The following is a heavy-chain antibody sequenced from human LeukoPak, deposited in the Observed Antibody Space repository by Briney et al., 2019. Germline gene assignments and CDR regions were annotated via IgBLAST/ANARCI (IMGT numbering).Heavy chain of an antibody. D-gene: IGHD5-12*01. J-gene: IGHJ4*02. Sequence: GGSLRLSCAASGFTFSDYSMNWVRQAPGKGLEWVSALSSTSTYIYYADSVKGRFTISGDNAKNSLYLQMNGLRAEDTAVYYCARVRRRSSAYDYSDYWGQGTLVTVS. CDR1: GFTFSDYS. CDR2: LSSTSTYI. CDR3: ARVRRRSSAYDYSDY. V-gene: IGHV3-21*06.